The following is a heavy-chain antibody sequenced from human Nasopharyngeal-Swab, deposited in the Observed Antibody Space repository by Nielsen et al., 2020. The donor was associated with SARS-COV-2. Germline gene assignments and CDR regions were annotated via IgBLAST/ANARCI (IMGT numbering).Heavy chain of an antibody. CDR1: GFTFSSYG. CDR2: IRYDGSNK. V-gene: IGHV3-30*02. J-gene: IGHJ4*02. D-gene: IGHD3-10*01. Sequence: GGSLRLSCAASGFTFSSYGMHWVRQAPGKGLEWVAFIRYDGSNKYYADSVKGRFTISRDNSKNTLYLQMNSLRAEDTAVYYCAKDSGLLWFGISDYRGQGTLVTVSS. CDR3: AKDSGLLWFGISDY.